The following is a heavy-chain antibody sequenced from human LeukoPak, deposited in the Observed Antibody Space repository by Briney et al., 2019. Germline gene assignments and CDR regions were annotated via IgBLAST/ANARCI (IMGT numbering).Heavy chain of an antibody. J-gene: IGHJ4*02. CDR1: GYTFTRYW. V-gene: IGHV5-51*01. CDR2: IYPGDSET. D-gene: IGHD5-12*01. Sequence: PGESLKISCQAFGYTFTRYWIGWVRQMPGKGLEWMGIIYPGDSETRYSPSFQGQVTISADKSISTAYLQWSSLKASDTAMYYCARPDGYSGYDYFDYWGQGTLVTVSS. CDR3: ARPDGYSGYDYFDY.